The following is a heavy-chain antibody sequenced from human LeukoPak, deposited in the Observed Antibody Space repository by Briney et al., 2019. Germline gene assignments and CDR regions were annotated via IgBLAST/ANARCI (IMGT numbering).Heavy chain of an antibody. CDR2: FDPEDGET. J-gene: IGHJ4*02. Sequence: ASVKVSCKVSGYTLTELSMHWVRQAPGKGLEWMGGFDPEDGETIYAQKFQGRVTMTEDTSTDTAYMELSSLRSEDTAVYYCVTAFSHLELRDYWGQGTLVTVSS. CDR3: VTAFSHLELRDY. D-gene: IGHD1-7*01. V-gene: IGHV1-24*01. CDR1: GYTLTELS.